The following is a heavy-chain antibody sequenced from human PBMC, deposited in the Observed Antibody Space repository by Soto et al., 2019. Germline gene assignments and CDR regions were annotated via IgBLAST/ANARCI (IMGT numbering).Heavy chain of an antibody. V-gene: IGHV4-59*08. D-gene: IGHD3-9*01. CDR1: GGSINNYY. J-gene: IGHJ4*02. Sequence: QVQLHESGPGLVKPSETLSLTCTVSGGSINNYYWSWIRQPPGKGLEWIAYIFSTGTTSYNPSLKSRVSAAVDTCKIEGDLRLNSMTAAGTAVYDCARHPQVPYFQQGLDYWGQGTLVTVSS. CDR3: ARHPQVPYFQQGLDY. CDR2: IFSTGTT.